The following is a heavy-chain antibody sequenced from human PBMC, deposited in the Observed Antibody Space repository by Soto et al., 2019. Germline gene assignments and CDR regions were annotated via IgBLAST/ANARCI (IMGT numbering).Heavy chain of an antibody. CDR2: IYYRGRT. CDR3: AREIVEVYDIMAASMSGWFDP. CDR1: GGSISSYY. Sequence: SETLSLTCTVSGGSISSYYWSWLRQPPGKVLKWSGYIYYRGRTNYNPSLKSRVTISVDTSKNQFSLKLSSVTAADTAVYYCAREIVEVYDIMAASMSGWFDPWCQRTLVTVSS. D-gene: IGHD3-9*01. V-gene: IGHV4-59*01. J-gene: IGHJ5*02.